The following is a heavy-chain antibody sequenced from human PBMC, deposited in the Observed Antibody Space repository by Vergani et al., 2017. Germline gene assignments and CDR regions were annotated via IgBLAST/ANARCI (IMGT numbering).Heavy chain of an antibody. D-gene: IGHD3-16*01. CDR1: GYSISSGYY. CDR2: IYYSGST. J-gene: IGHJ5*02. V-gene: IGHV4-30-4*01. CDR3: ARGTEFGFDP. Sequence: QVQLQESGPGLVKPSETLSLTCAVSGYSISSGYYRSWIRQPPGKGLEWIGYIYYSGSTYYNPSLKSRVTISVDTSKNQFSLKLSSVTAADTAVYYCARGTEFGFDPWGQGTLVTVSS.